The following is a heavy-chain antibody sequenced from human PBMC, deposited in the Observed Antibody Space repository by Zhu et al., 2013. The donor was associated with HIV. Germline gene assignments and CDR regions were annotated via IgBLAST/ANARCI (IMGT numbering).Heavy chain of an antibody. CDR2: INPNRGGT. D-gene: IGHD4-4*01. Sequence: QVQLVQSGAEVKKPGASVKVSCKASGYTFTGYYIYWVRQAPGQGLEWMGWINPNRGGTNYAQKFQGRVTMTRDTSINTAYMDLSRLRSDDTAVYYCARGEGPLAYRLQFWGPFDYVGPGNPGHRLL. J-gene: IGHJ4*02. V-gene: IGHV1-2*02. CDR1: GYTFTGYY. CDR3: ARGEGPLAYRLQFWGPFDY.